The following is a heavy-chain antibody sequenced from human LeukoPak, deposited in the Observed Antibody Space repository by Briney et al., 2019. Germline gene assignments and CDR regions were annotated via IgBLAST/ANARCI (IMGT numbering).Heavy chain of an antibody. CDR1: GFTFSHYA. V-gene: IGHV3-30*04. D-gene: IGHD5-18*01. CDR2: ISYDGVDK. CDR3: AKDLRAYSFPVTGY. J-gene: IGHJ4*02. Sequence: GGSLRLSCAASGFTFSHYALHWVRQVSGKGLEWVAGISYDGVDKYYPNSVKGRFTISSDNSRNTLYLQMNSLRVEDSAVYYCAKDLRAYSFPVTGYWGQGTLVTVSS.